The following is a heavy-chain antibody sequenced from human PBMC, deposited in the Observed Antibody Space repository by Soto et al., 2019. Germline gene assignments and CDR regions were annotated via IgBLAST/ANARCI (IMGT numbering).Heavy chain of an antibody. CDR2: ISGSGGST. J-gene: IGHJ4*02. D-gene: IGHD3-22*01. CDR3: AKSITMILRYCDY. V-gene: IGHV3-23*01. Sequence: EVQLLESGGGLVQPGGSLRLSCAASGFTFSSYAMSWVRQAPGKGLEWVSAISGSGGSTYYADYVKGRFTISRDNSKNTLYLQMNSLRAEDTAVYYCAKSITMILRYCDYWGQGPLVTVSS. CDR1: GFTFSSYA.